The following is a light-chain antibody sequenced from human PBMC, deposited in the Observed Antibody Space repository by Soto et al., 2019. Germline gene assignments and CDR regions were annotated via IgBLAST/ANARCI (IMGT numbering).Light chain of an antibody. CDR2: QVS. CDR3: IQASQLRC. J-gene: IGKJ1*01. CDR1: ESLLHSDGNTY. Sequence: IVLTETPLSSLVTLGHPSSFSCRAAESLLHSDGNTYLSWLDQRPGQPPRLLICQVSARFPGLPHRSSGSGAGTNFTLRSSRVESEDAGSYFCIQASQLRCFGQWTKVDIK. V-gene: IGKV2-24*01.